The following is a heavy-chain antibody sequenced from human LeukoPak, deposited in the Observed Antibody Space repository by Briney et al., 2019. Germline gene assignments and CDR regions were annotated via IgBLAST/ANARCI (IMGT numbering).Heavy chain of an antibody. D-gene: IGHD3-16*02. V-gene: IGHV4-61*02. J-gene: IGHJ4*02. CDR1: GGFISSGSYY. CDR2: IYTSGST. Sequence: SETLSLTCTVAGGFISSGSYYWSWIRQPAGKGLEWIGRIYTSGSTNYNPSLKSRVTISVDTSKNQFSLKLSSVTAADTAVYYCARLRLGELSLYQYYFDYWGQGTLVTVSS. CDR3: ARLRLGELSLYQYYFDY.